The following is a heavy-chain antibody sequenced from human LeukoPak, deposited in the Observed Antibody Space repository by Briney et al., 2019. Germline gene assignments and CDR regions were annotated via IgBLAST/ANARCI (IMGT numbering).Heavy chain of an antibody. Sequence: SETLSLTCTVSGGSISSSSYYWGWIRQPPGKGLEWIGSIYYSGSTYYNPSLKSRVTISVDTSKNQFSLKLSSVTAADTAVYYCARDQTSGWDIDYYYYYGMDVWGQGTTVTVSS. CDR2: IYYSGST. CDR3: ARDQTSGWDIDYYYYYGMDV. V-gene: IGHV4-39*07. J-gene: IGHJ6*02. D-gene: IGHD6-19*01. CDR1: GGSISSSSYY.